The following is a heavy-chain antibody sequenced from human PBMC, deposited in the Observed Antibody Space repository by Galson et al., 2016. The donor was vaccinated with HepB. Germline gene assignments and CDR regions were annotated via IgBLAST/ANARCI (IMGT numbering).Heavy chain of an antibody. J-gene: IGHJ4*02. D-gene: IGHD5-24*01. V-gene: IGHV1-8*01. CDR2: FNPDSGST. CDR3: ASEPREEGFFDY. Sequence: SVKVSCKASGYSFTNYDINWVRQGTGQGLEWMGWFNPDSGSTLYAKKFQGRISMPKNTSMSTVYMEPSGLKSEDTALYYSASEPREEGFFDYWGQGSLVTVSS. CDR1: GYSFTNYD.